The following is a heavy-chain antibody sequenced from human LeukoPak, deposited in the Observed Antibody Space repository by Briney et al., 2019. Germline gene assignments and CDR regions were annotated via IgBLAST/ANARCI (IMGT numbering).Heavy chain of an antibody. J-gene: IGHJ4*02. Sequence: PGGSLRLSCAASGFIFSGCMNWVRQAPGKGLEWVSSISGSSFYINYADSVRGRFTISRDNAENSVYLQMSSLRDEDTAVYYCARIRDPYGYARLDLWGQGTLVTVST. V-gene: IGHV3-21*01. CDR2: ISGSSFYI. CDR3: ARIRDPYGYARLDL. D-gene: IGHD5-18*01. CDR1: GFIFSGC.